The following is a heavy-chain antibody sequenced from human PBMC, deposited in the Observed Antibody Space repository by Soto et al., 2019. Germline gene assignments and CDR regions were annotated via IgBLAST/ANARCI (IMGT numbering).Heavy chain of an antibody. CDR2: IYYSGST. CDR1: GGSISSYY. J-gene: IGHJ5*02. CDR3: ARGISSALFDP. Sequence: SETLSLTCTVSGGSISSYYWSWIRQPPGKGLEWIGYIYYSGSTNYNPSLKSRVTISVDTSKNQFSLKLSSVTAADTAVYYCARGISSALFDPWGQGTLVTVSS. V-gene: IGHV4-59*01. D-gene: IGHD1-20*01.